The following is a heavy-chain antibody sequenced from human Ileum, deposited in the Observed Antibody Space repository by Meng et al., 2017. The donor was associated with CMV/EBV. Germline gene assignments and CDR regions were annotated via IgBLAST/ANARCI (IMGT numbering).Heavy chain of an antibody. V-gene: IGHV4-34*01. CDR3: ARWGSGVVINYYYYYLDV. CDR1: GGSFSGYY. D-gene: IGHD3-3*01. CDR2: INHSGST. J-gene: IGHJ6*02. Sequence: SQTLSLTCAVSGGSFSGYYWSWIRQPPGRGLGWIGEINHSGSTNYNPSLKSRVTISIDTSKNQFSLELSSVTAADTAVYYCARWGSGVVINYYYYYLDVWGQGTTVTVSS.